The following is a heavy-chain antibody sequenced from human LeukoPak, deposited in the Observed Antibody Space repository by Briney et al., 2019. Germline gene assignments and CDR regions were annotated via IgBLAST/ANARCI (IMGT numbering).Heavy chain of an antibody. CDR2: ISSGSSFQ. CDR3: ARGRGWIDP. V-gene: IGHV3-21*01. D-gene: IGHD5-24*01. Sequence: GGSLRLSCAASGFDFSIYAIDWVRQAPGRGLEWVSSISSGSSFQNYADSVKGRFTISRDNAKNSVYLQMNNLRVEETAVYYCARGRGWIDPWGQGTLVTVSS. J-gene: IGHJ5*02. CDR1: GFDFSIYA.